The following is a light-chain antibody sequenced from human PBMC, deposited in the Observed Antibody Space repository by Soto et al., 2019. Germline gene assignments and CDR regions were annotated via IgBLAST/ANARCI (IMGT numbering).Light chain of an antibody. J-gene: IGKJ1*01. Sequence: GDRVTIPCRSSQSISTWLAWYQQKPGQAPKLLIYDASSLESGVPSRFSGSGSGTEFTLTISSLQPDDFATYYCQQYNIYSTFGQGTKVEIK. CDR2: DAS. CDR3: QQYNIYST. CDR1: QSISTW. V-gene: IGKV1-5*01.